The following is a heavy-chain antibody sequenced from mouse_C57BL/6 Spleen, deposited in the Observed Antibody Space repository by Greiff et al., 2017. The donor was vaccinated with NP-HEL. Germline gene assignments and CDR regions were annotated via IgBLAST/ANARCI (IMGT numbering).Heavy chain of an antibody. CDR3: ARGVTTVANYFDY. CDR1: GYTFTDYN. CDR2: INPNNGGT. V-gene: IGHV1-18*01. D-gene: IGHD1-1*01. J-gene: IGHJ2*01. Sequence: EVQLQQSGPELVKPGASVKIPCKASGYTFTDYNMDWVKQSHGKSLEWIGDINPNNGGTIYNQKFKGKATLTVDKSSSTAYMELRSLTSEDTAVYYWARGVTTVANYFDYWGQGTTLTVSS.